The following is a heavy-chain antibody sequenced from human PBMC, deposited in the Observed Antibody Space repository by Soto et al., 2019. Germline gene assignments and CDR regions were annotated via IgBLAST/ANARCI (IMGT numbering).Heavy chain of an antibody. CDR1: GFTFSSYA. Sequence: PGGSLRLSCAASGFTFSSYAMSWVRQAPGKGLEWVSAISGSGGSTYYADSVKGRFTISRDNSKNTLYLQMNSLRAEDTAVYYCAKLDSGYYYDSSGYLIDYWGQGTLVTVSS. V-gene: IGHV3-23*01. J-gene: IGHJ4*02. CDR2: ISGSGGST. CDR3: AKLDSGYYYDSSGYLIDY. D-gene: IGHD3-22*01.